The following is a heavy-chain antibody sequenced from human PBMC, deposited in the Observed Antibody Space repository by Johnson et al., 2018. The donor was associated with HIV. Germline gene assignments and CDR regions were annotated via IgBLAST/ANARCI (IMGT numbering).Heavy chain of an antibody. Sequence: QVLLVESGGGVVQPGRSLRLSCAASGFTFSSYDMHWVRQAPGKGLEWVAVISYDGSNNYYADSVKGRFTISRDNSKNTLYLQVTSLRAEDTAVYYCAKPPSMGADAFDIWGQGTMVTVSP. V-gene: IGHV3-30*18. CDR1: GFTFSSYD. CDR3: AKPPSMGADAFDI. CDR2: ISYDGSNN. D-gene: IGHD3-16*01. J-gene: IGHJ3*02.